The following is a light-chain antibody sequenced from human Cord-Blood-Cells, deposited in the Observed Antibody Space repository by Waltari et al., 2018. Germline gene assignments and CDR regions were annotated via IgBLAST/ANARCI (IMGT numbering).Light chain of an antibody. J-gene: IGLJ2*01. V-gene: IGLV3-1*01. CDR2: QDS. CDR1: KLGAKY. CDR3: QAWDSSDVV. Sequence: SYELTQPPSVSAPPGQTASITCSGDKLGAKYACWYQQKQGQSPVLVIYQDSKRPSGIPGRFSGSNSGKTATLTISGTQAMDEADYYCQAWDSSDVVFGGGTKLTGL.